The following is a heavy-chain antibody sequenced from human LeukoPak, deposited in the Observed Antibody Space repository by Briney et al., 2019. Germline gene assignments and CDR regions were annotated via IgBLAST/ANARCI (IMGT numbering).Heavy chain of an antibody. CDR2: IIPIFGTA. CDR1: GGTFSSYA. CDR3: AREGNQYSSGWYAFDY. D-gene: IGHD6-19*01. V-gene: IGHV1-69*05. J-gene: IGHJ4*02. Sequence: GASVKVSCXASGGTFSSYAISWVRQAPGQGLEWMGGIIPIFGTANYAQKFQGRVTITTDESTSTAYMELSSLRSEDTAVYYCAREGNQYSSGWYAFDYWGQGTLVTVSS.